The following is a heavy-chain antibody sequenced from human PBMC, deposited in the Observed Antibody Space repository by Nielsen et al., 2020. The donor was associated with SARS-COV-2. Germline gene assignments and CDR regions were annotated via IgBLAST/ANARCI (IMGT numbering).Heavy chain of an antibody. J-gene: IGHJ4*02. D-gene: IGHD3-10*01. CDR3: AKGGSLIWFGEFDY. V-gene: IGHV3-9*01. Sequence: SLKISCAASGFTFDDYAMHWVRQAPGKGLEWVSGISWNSGSIGYADSVKGRFTISRDNAKNSLYLQVNSLRAEDTALYYCAKGGSLIWFGEFDYWGLGTLVTVSS. CDR2: ISWNSGSI. CDR1: GFTFDDYA.